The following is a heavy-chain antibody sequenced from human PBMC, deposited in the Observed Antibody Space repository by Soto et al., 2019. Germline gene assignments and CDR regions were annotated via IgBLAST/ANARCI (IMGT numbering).Heavy chain of an antibody. J-gene: IGHJ4*02. Sequence: ASVKVSCKASGYTFTGYYMHWVRQAPGQGLEWMGWINPNSGGTNYAQKFQGRVAMTRDTSISTAYMELSRLRSDDTAVYYCARERGYSYGYPPLFDYWGQGTLVTVSS. CDR3: ARERGYSYGYPPLFDY. D-gene: IGHD5-18*01. V-gene: IGHV1-2*02. CDR1: GYTFTGYY. CDR2: INPNSGGT.